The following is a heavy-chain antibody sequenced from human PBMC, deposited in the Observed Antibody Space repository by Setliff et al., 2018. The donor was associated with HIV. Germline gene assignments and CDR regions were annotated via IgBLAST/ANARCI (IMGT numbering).Heavy chain of an antibody. J-gene: IGHJ4*02. CDR2: VSHSGST. CDR3: ARDQRLSY. V-gene: IGHV4-4*02. Sequence: SETLSLTCAVSGVSISSSNWWSWVRQPPGKGLEWIGEVSHSGSTSYNPSLKSRVTISVDKSKNQFSLKLNSVTAADTAVYYCARDQRLSYWGQGTLVTSPQ. CDR1: GVSISSSNW.